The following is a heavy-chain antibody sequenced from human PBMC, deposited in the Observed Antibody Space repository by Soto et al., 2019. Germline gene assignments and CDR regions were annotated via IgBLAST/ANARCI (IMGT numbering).Heavy chain of an antibody. D-gene: IGHD3-10*01. Sequence: SVKVSCKASGGTFSSYDISWVRQAPGQGLEWMGGIIPMSGTPNYAQKFQGRVTITADESTDTVYMELSSLRSEDTAVYYCAGVQRITMVRGVIIPDYGMDVWGQGTTVTVSS. J-gene: IGHJ6*02. CDR3: AGVQRITMVRGVIIPDYGMDV. CDR1: GGTFSSYD. CDR2: IIPMSGTP. V-gene: IGHV1-69*13.